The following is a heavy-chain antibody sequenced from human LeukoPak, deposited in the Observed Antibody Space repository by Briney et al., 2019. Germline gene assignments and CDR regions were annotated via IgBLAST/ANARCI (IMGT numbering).Heavy chain of an antibody. J-gene: IGHJ5*02. Sequence: GASVKVSCKASGYTFTSYDINWVRQATGQGLEWMGWMNPNSGNTGYAQKFQGRVTMTRNTSISTAYMELSRLRSDDTAVYYCARENGIAAAVGLPYNWFDPWGQGTLVTVSS. CDR1: GYTFTSYD. CDR2: MNPNSGNT. V-gene: IGHV1-8*01. D-gene: IGHD6-13*01. CDR3: ARENGIAAAVGLPYNWFDP.